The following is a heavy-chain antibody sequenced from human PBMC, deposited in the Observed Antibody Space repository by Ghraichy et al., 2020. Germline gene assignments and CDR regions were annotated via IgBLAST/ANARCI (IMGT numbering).Heavy chain of an antibody. J-gene: IGHJ4*02. Sequence: SETLSLTCAVYGGSFSGYYWSWIRQPPGKGLEWIGEINHSGSTNYNPSLKSRVTISVDTSKNQFSLKLSSVTAADTAVYYCARDRGRITIFGVVIMRVGFDYWGQGTLVTVSS. CDR2: INHSGST. CDR3: ARDRGRITIFGVVIMRVGFDY. V-gene: IGHV4-34*01. CDR1: GGSFSGYY. D-gene: IGHD3-3*01.